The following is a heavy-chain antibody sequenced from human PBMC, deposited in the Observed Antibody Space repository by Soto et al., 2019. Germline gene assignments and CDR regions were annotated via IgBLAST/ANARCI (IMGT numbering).Heavy chain of an antibody. D-gene: IGHD2-2*01. Sequence: APVEVSCIGSGYTYTRYGSSWVRQATWQGLEWMGWISAYNGNTNYAQKLQGRVTMTTDTSTSTAYMELRSLRSDDTAVYYCARDYLSQAAAYAYFDYWGQGTQVTVPQ. J-gene: IGHJ4*02. V-gene: IGHV1-18*04. CDR1: GYTYTRYG. CDR3: ARDYLSQAAAYAYFDY. CDR2: ISAYNGNT.